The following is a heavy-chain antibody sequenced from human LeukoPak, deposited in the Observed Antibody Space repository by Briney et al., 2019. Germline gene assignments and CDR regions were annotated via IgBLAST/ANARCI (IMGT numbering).Heavy chain of an antibody. J-gene: IGHJ4*02. Sequence: PSETLSLTCTVSGGSISSYYWSWIRQPPGKGLEWIGYIYYSGSTNYNPSLKSRVTISVDTSKNQFSLKLTSVTAADTAVYYCARVGGWELPKWLYFDYWGQGTLVTVSS. CDR1: GGSISSYY. V-gene: IGHV4-59*01. CDR2: IYYSGST. D-gene: IGHD1-26*01. CDR3: ARVGGWELPKWLYFDY.